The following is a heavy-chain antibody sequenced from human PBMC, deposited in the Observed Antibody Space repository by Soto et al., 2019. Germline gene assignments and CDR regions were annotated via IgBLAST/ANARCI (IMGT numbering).Heavy chain of an antibody. V-gene: IGHV1-2*04. D-gene: IGHD2-15*01. CDR1: GYTFTGYY. J-gene: IGHJ6*02. Sequence: ASVKVSCKASGYTFTGYYMHWVRQAPGQGLEWMGWINPNSGGTNYAQKFQGWVTMTRDTSISTAYMELSRLRSDDTAVYYCAREAVVVAATGYYYYYGMDVWGQGTTVTVSS. CDR2: INPNSGGT. CDR3: AREAVVVAATGYYYYYGMDV.